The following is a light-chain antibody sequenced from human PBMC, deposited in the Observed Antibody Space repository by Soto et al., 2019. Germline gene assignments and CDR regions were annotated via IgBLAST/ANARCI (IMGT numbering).Light chain of an antibody. V-gene: IGLV2-8*01. CDR1: SSDVGASKH. J-gene: IGLJ2*01. CDR3: SSYGGNNNVV. CDR2: EVN. Sequence: QSVLTQPPSASGSSGRSVTISCTGTSSDVGASKHVSWYQQQPGKAPKLIIFEVNQRPSWVPDRFSGSKSGITASLTVAGLQAEDEAEYYCSSYGGNNNVVFGGGTKLTVL.